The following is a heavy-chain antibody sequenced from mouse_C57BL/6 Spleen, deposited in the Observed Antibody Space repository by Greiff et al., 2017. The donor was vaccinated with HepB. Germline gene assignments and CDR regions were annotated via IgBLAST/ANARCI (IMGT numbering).Heavy chain of an antibody. J-gene: IGHJ2*01. D-gene: IGHD2-10*02. Sequence: EVQGVESGPGMVKPSQSLSLTCTVTGYSITSGYDWHWIRHFPGNKLEWMGYISYSGSPNYNPSLKSRISITHDTSKNHFFLKLNSVTTEDTATYYCARGYGPRWRDWGQGTTLTVSS. CDR3: ARGYGPRWRD. V-gene: IGHV3-1*01. CDR2: ISYSGSP. CDR1: GYSITSGYD.